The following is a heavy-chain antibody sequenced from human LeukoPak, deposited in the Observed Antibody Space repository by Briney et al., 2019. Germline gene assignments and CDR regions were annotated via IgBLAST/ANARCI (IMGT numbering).Heavy chain of an antibody. CDR2: ISAYNGNT. D-gene: IGHD3-10*01. CDR1: GYTFTSYG. CDR3: ARDRYCGSGSYSPADY. Sequence: ASVKVSCKASGYTFTSYGISWVRQAPGQGLEWMGWISAYNGNTNYAQKLQGRVTMTTDTSTSTAYMELRSLRSDDTAVYYCARDRYCGSGSYSPADYWGQGTLVTVSS. J-gene: IGHJ4*02. V-gene: IGHV1-18*01.